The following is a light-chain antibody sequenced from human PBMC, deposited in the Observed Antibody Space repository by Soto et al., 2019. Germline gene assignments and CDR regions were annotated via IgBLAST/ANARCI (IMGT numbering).Light chain of an antibody. Sequence: EIVLTQSPATLSLSPGERATLTCRASQSVSKYLAWYQQKPGQAPRLLIHDASNRATGIPARFSGSGSGTDFTLTISILHPEDFGVYYCQQRSNWPQITFGGGTKVEIK. V-gene: IGKV3-11*01. CDR2: DAS. J-gene: IGKJ4*01. CDR1: QSVSKY. CDR3: QQRSNWPQIT.